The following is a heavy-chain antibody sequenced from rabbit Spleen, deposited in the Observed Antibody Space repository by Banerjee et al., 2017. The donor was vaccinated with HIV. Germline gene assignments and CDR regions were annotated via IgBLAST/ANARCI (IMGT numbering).Heavy chain of an antibody. D-gene: IGHD6-1*01. Sequence: QSLEESGGDLVKPEGSLTLTCKASGFAFSNNAMCWVRQAPGKGLEWIGCIYTGSGRTYYATWAKGRFTISETSSTTVTLQMTSLTAADTATYFCVREAGYGGYGDANLWGPGTLVTVS. CDR2: IYTGSGRT. CDR1: GFAFSNNA. V-gene: IGHV1S40*01. CDR3: VREAGYGGYGDANL. J-gene: IGHJ4*01.